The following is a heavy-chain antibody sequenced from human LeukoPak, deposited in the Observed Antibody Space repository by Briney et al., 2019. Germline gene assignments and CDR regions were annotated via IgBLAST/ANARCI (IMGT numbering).Heavy chain of an antibody. CDR1: GFTFSSYV. D-gene: IGHD3-9*01. J-gene: IGHJ6*03. V-gene: IGHV3-64*01. CDR3: ARGLGYDILTGYYSPVMDYYYYYMDV. CDR2: ISSNGDST. Sequence: PGGSLRLSCAASGFTFSSYVMHWVRQAPGKGLEYVSGISSNGDSTHYVSSVKDRFTISRDNSKNTLYLQMGSLRAEDMAVYYCARGLGYDILTGYYSPVMDYYYYYMDVWGKGTTVTVSS.